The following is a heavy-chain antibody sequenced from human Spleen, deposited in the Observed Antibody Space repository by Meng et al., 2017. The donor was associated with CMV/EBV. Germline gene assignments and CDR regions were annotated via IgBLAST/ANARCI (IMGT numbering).Heavy chain of an antibody. Sequence: ASVKVSCKASGYTFTGYYMHWVRQAPGQGLEWMGWINPNSGGTNYAQKCQGRVTMTRDTSFNSAYMELSSLRSDDTAVYYCARALQLSSPNYYDSTGYYFDLDYFDYWGQGTLVTVSS. V-gene: IGHV1-2*02. D-gene: IGHD3-22*01. CDR2: INPNSGGT. CDR1: GYTFTGYY. J-gene: IGHJ4*02. CDR3: ARALQLSSPNYYDSTGYYFDLDYFDY.